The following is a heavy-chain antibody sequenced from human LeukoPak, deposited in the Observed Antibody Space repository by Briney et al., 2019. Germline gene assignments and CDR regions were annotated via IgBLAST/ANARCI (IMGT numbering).Heavy chain of an antibody. Sequence: GGSLSLSCAASGFTFSDYYMSWIRQAPGKGLEWVSYISSSGSTIYYADSVKGRFTISRDNAKNSLYLQMNSLRAEDTAVYYCAKARTYYYDSSGPFGAFDIWGQGTMVTVSS. CDR1: GFTFSDYY. D-gene: IGHD3-22*01. V-gene: IGHV3-11*01. CDR3: AKARTYYYDSSGPFGAFDI. CDR2: ISSSGSTI. J-gene: IGHJ3*02.